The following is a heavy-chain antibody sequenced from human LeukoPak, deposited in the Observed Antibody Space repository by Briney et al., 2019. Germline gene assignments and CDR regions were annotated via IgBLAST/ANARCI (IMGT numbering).Heavy chain of an antibody. CDR1: GFTFSSYA. Sequence: GGSLRLSCAASGFTFSSYAMNWVRQAPGKGLVWVSAISGTGSRTYYADSVKGRFTISRDNSKNTLYLQMKSLRVEHTARYYCAKGLTGYSNYGMDVWGQGTTVTVSS. V-gene: IGHV3-23*01. D-gene: IGHD3-9*01. J-gene: IGHJ6*02. CDR2: ISGTGSRT. CDR3: AKGLTGYSNYGMDV.